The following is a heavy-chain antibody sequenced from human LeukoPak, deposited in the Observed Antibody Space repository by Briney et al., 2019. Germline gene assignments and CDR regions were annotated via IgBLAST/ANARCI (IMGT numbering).Heavy chain of an antibody. CDR3: AKDDRIQTRRYSYNY. CDR2: RSAYNGNT. V-gene: IGHV1-18*01. Sequence: ASVKVSCKASGYTFTNYGITWVRQAPGQGLEWMGWRSAYNGNTKYAQTLQGRVTMTTDTSTSTAYMELRSLRSDDTAVYYCAKDDRIQTRRYSYNYWGQGTLVTVSS. CDR1: GYTFTNYG. J-gene: IGHJ4*02. D-gene: IGHD5-18*01.